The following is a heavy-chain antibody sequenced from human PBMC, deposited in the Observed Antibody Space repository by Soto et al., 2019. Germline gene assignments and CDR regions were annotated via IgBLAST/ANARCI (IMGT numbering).Heavy chain of an antibody. Sequence: PGGSLRLSCAASGFTFSNYAMIWVRQAPGKGLEWVSIISNSGGGTYYADSVKGRFTISRDNPKNTLHLHMNDLRAEDTAVYYCARSPMYSSGWYAREGRYYYYMDVWGKGTTVTVSS. D-gene: IGHD6-19*01. CDR2: ISNSGGGT. CDR1: GFTFSNYA. J-gene: IGHJ6*03. V-gene: IGHV3-23*01. CDR3: ARSPMYSSGWYAREGRYYYYMDV.